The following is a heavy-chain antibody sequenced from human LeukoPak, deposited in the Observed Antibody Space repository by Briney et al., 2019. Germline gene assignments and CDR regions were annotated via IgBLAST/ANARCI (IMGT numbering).Heavy chain of an antibody. CDR3: ATDLGGAWGYFDY. D-gene: IGHD1-26*01. J-gene: IGHJ4*02. CDR2: MNPNSGNT. Sequence: ASVKVSCKASGYTFTSYDINWVRQATGQGLEWMGWMNPNSGNTGYAQKFQGRVTMTEDTSTDTAYMELSSLRSEDTAVYYCATDLGGAWGYFDYWGQGTLVTVSS. CDR1: GYTFTSYD. V-gene: IGHV1-8*01.